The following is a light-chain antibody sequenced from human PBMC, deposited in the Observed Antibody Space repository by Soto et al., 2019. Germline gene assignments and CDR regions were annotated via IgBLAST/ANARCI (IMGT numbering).Light chain of an antibody. CDR1: SSNIGAGYD. CDR2: GNS. V-gene: IGLV1-40*01. Sequence: QSVLTQPPSVSGAPGQRVTIPCTGSSSNIGAGYDVHWYQQLPGTAPKLLIYGNSNRPSGVPDRFSGSKSGTSASLAITGLQAEDEADYYCQSYDSSLSGHWVFGGGTKLTVL. J-gene: IGLJ3*02. CDR3: QSYDSSLSGHWV.